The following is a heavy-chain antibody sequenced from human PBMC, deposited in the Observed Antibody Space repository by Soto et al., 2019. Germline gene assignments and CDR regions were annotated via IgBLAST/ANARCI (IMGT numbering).Heavy chain of an antibody. CDR2: IYTSGST. CDR3: ARGHRVVPAAMGGYYYYYYGMDV. V-gene: IGHV4-4*07. J-gene: IGHJ6*02. D-gene: IGHD2-2*01. Sequence: SETLSLTCTVSGGSISSYYWSWIRQPAGKGLEWIGRIYTSGSTNYNPSLKSRVTMSVDTSKNQFSLKLSSVTAADTAVYYCARGHRVVPAAMGGYYYYYYGMDVWGQGTTVTVSS. CDR1: GGSISSYY.